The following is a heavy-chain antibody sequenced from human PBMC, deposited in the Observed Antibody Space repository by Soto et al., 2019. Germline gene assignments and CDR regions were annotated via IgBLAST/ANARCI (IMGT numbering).Heavy chain of an antibody. CDR1: GYSFISYG. CDR2: ISAYNGNT. CDR3: ASVGGPSIYGLGLDY. V-gene: IGHV1-18*01. D-gene: IGHD3-9*01. J-gene: IGHJ4*02. Sequence: GASVKVSCKASGYSFISYGITWVRQAPGQGLEWMGWISAYNGNTKYAQNLQGRLTMTTDTSTNTAYMQLRSLRSGDTAVYYCASVGGPSIYGLGLDYWGQGTLVTVSS.